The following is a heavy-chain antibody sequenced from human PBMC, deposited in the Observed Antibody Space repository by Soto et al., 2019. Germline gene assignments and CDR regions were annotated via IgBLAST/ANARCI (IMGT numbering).Heavy chain of an antibody. CDR2: TRNDGSDQ. CDR3: TRDGGPGFF. CDR1: GFSFRRYG. V-gene: IGHV3-33*01. J-gene: IGHJ2*01. Sequence: QVQLVESGGGVVQPGRSLRLACAASGFSFRRYGIHWVRQAPGKGLEWVSVTRNDGSDQYYAESVEGRFTISRDNSKNTVYLQMNSLRVEDTAVYYCTRDGGPGFFWGRGTLVSVFS. D-gene: IGHD3-16*01.